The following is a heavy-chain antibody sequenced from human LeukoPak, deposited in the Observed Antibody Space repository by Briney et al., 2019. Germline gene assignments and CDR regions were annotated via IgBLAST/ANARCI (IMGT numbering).Heavy chain of an antibody. Sequence: GGSLRLSCVASGFPFNTYFMHWVRQAPGKGLEWVASIRYDGSNKYYADSMRGRLSISRDNSKETLYLQMNSLRTGDTAVYYCAKSRSNYDFWSAFDYWGQGALVTVSS. CDR1: GFPFNTYF. CDR3: AKSRSNYDFWSAFDY. D-gene: IGHD3-3*01. J-gene: IGHJ4*02. V-gene: IGHV3-30*02. CDR2: IRYDGSNK.